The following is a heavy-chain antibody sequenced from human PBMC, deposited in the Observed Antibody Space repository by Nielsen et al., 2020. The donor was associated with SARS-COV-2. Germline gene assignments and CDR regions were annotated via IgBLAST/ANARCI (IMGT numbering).Heavy chain of an antibody. V-gene: IGHV3-9*01. CDR1: GFTFSSYS. CDR3: AALGYYYDSSGYRSNYYYYGMDV. D-gene: IGHD3-22*01. Sequence: SLKISCAASGFTFSSYSMNWVRQAPGKGLEWVSGISWNSGSIGYADSVKGRFTISRDNAKNSLYLQMNSLRAEDTALYYCAALGYYYDSSGYRSNYYYYGMDVWGQGTTVTVSS. CDR2: ISWNSGSI. J-gene: IGHJ6*02.